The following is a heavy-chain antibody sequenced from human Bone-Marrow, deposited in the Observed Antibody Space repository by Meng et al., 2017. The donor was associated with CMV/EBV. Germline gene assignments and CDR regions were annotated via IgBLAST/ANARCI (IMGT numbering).Heavy chain of an antibody. CDR1: GYTFTGYY. CDR3: ARVQSIVGAAPSLGY. V-gene: IGHV1-2*02. J-gene: IGHJ4*02. CDR2: INPNSGGT. D-gene: IGHD1-26*01. Sequence: ASVKVSCKASGYTFTGYYMHWVRQAPGQGLEWMGWINPNSGGTNYAQKFQGRVTMTRDTSISTAYMELSRLRSDDTAVYYCARVQSIVGAAPSLGYWGQGPLVTGSS.